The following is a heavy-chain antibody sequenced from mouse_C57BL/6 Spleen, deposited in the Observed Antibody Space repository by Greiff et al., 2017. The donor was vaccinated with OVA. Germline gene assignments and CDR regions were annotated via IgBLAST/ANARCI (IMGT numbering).Heavy chain of an antibody. CDR1: GYAFSRYW. Sequence: QVQLQQSGAELVKPGASVKISCKASGYAFSRYWMNWVKQRPGKGLEWIGQIYPGDGDTNYNGKFKGTATLTADKSSSTAYMQLSSLTSEDSAVYVCARRVGRGDYAMDYWGQGTSVTVSS. D-gene: IGHD4-1*01. V-gene: IGHV1-80*01. J-gene: IGHJ4*01. CDR2: IYPGDGDT. CDR3: ARRVGRGDYAMDY.